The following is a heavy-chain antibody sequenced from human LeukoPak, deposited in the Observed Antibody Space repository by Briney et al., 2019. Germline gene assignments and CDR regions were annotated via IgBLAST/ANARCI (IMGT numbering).Heavy chain of an antibody. D-gene: IGHD1-26*01. Sequence: PGGSLRLSCVASGFSFRNYAIHWVRQAPGKGLEYVSVINTDGRITYYADSVKGRFTISRDNSKNTVHLQMGSLRGEDMAVYYCTRDGGSFCDLDYWGQGALVTVSS. CDR3: TRDGGSFCDLDY. CDR1: GFSFRNYA. J-gene: IGHJ4*02. V-gene: IGHV3-64*02. CDR2: INTDGRIT.